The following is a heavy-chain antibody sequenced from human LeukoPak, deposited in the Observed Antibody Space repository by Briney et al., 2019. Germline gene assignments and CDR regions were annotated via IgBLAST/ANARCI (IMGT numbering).Heavy chain of an antibody. Sequence: GGSLGLSCAASGFTLSNYWMHWVRQAPGKGLVWVSRMNRDGSSTSYADSVKGRFTISRDNAKNTLYLQMNSLRAEDTAVYYCARTYSSGTYGAIDYWGQGTLVTVSS. V-gene: IGHV3-74*01. CDR1: GFTLSNYW. D-gene: IGHD3-10*01. CDR3: ARTYSSGTYGAIDY. J-gene: IGHJ4*02. CDR2: MNRDGSST.